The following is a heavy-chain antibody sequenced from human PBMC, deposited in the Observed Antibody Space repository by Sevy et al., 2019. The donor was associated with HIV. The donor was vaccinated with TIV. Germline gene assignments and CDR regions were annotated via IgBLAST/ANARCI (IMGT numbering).Heavy chain of an antibody. CDR2: INPSGVSA. J-gene: IGHJ6*02. V-gene: IGHV1-46*01. CDR1: GYTFTSNY. CDR3: ARDRAAAGKKYYYYGMDV. Sequence: ASVNVSCKASGYTFTSNYMHWVRQAPGQGLEWMGIINPSGVSASYAQKFQGRVTVTRDTSTSTVYMELSSLRSEDTAVYYCARDRAAAGKKYYYYGMDVWGQGTTVTVSS. D-gene: IGHD6-13*01.